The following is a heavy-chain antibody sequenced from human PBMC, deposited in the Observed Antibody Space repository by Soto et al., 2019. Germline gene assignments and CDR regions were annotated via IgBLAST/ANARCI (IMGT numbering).Heavy chain of an antibody. J-gene: IGHJ5*02. Sequence: SETLSLTCTVSGGSISSVGYYWSWIRQHPGKGLEWIGYIYYSGSTYYNPSLKSRVTISVDTSKNQFSLKLSSVTAADTAVYYCARDLGRSSYCSGGSCFDPWGQGTLVTVSS. CDR3: ARDLGRSSYCSGGSCFDP. V-gene: IGHV4-31*03. CDR2: IYYSGST. CDR1: GGSISSVGYY. D-gene: IGHD2-15*01.